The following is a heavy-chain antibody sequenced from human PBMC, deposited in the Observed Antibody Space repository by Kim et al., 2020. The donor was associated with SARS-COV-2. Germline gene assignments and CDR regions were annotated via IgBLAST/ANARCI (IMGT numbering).Heavy chain of an antibody. V-gene: IGHV1-69*13. CDR1: GGTFSSYA. CDR2: IIPIFGIA. J-gene: IGHJ3*02. CDR3: ARNVNYYDSSGYSPYAFDI. D-gene: IGHD3-22*01. Sequence: SVKVSCKASGGTFSSYAISWVRQAPGQGLEWMGGIIPIFGIANYAQKFQGRVTITADESTSTAYMELSSLRSEDTAVYYCARNVNYYDSSGYSPYAFDIWGQGTMVTVSS.